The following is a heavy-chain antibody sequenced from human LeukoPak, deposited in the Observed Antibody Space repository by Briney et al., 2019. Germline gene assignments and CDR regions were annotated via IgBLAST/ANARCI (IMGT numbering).Heavy chain of an antibody. CDR3: TRSSSGFDC. Sequence: GGSLRLSCAASGFTFSSYWMHWVRQAPGKGLVWVSRLNSDGTTTDYADSVKGRFTISRDNAKNTLYLQMNSLRAEDTAVYYCTRSSSGFDCWGQGTLVTVSS. V-gene: IGHV3-74*01. D-gene: IGHD6-6*01. CDR2: LNSDGTTT. J-gene: IGHJ4*02. CDR1: GFTFSSYW.